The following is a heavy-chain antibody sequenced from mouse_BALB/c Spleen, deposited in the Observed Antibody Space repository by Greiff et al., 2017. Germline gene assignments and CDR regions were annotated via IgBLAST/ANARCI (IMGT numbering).Heavy chain of an antibody. CDR2: IRSKSNNYAT. CDR1: GFTFNTYA. D-gene: IGHD2-4*01. CDR3: VRHEGLGFAY. J-gene: IGHJ3*01. V-gene: IGHV10-1*02. Sequence: DVMLVESGGGLVQPKGSLKLSCAASGFTFNTYAMNWVRQAPGKGLEWVARIRSKSNNYATYYADSVKDRFTISRDDSQSMLYLQMNNLKTEDTAMYYCVRHEGLGFAYWGQGTLVTVSA.